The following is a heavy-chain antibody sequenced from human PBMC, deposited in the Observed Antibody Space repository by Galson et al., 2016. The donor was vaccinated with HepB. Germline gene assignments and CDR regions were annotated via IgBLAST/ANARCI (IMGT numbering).Heavy chain of an antibody. V-gene: IGHV2-5*02. CDR3: ARSYSSSWYWYFDV. CDR1: GFSLSTSGVG. J-gene: IGHJ2*01. Sequence: PALVKPTQTLTLTCTFSGFSLSTSGVGVGWIRQPPGKALEWLALIYWDDDKRYSPSLKSRLTITKDTAKNQVVLTMTNMDPVDTATYYCARSYSSSWYWYFDVWGRGTLVTVSS. D-gene: IGHD6-13*01. CDR2: IYWDDDK.